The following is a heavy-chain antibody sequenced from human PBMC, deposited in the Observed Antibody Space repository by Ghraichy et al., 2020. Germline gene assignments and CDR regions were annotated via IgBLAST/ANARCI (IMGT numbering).Heavy chain of an antibody. CDR3: ARAASGVVVPAAIPALGGYGMDV. CDR1: GYTFTGYY. D-gene: IGHD2-2*02. Sequence: ASVKVSCKASGYTFTGYYMHWVRQAPGQGLEWMGWINPNSGGTNYAQKFQGWVTMTRDTSISTAYMELSRLRSDDTAVYYCARAASGVVVPAAIPALGGYGMDVWGQGTTVTVSS. V-gene: IGHV1-2*04. J-gene: IGHJ6*02. CDR2: INPNSGGT.